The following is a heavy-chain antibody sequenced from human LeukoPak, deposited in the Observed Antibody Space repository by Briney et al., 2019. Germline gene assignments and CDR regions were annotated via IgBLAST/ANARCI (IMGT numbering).Heavy chain of an antibody. CDR2: VYSNDNT. Sequence: GGSLRLSCAASGFTVSSNYMSWVRQAPGKGLEWVAVVYSNDNTYYADSVKGRFTISRDNSKNTLYLQMNSLRAEDTAVYYCAKLDYYDSSGYLLRGWYFDLWGRGTLVTVSS. CDR1: GFTVSSNY. J-gene: IGHJ2*01. D-gene: IGHD3-22*01. CDR3: AKLDYYDSSGYLLRGWYFDL. V-gene: IGHV3-53*01.